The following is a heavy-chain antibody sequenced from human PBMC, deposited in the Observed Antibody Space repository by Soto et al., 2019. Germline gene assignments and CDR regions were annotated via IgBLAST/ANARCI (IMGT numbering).Heavy chain of an antibody. V-gene: IGHV3-23*01. D-gene: IGHD6-19*01. CDR2: ISGSGGST. CDR1: GFTFSSYA. Sequence: EVQLLESGGGLVQPGGSLRLSCAASGFTFSSYAMSWVRQAPGKGLEWVSAISGSGGSTYYADSVKGRFTTSRDNSKNTLYLQMNSLRAEDTAVYYCTITKVAVAGTDHWGQGTRVTVSS. CDR3: TITKVAVAGTDH. J-gene: IGHJ4*02.